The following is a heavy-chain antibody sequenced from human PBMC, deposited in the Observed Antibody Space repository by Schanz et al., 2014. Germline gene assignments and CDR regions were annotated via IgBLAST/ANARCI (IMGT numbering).Heavy chain of an antibody. Sequence: QVQLVQSGAEVKKPGASVKVSCKVSGSIFSKLLMHWVRQGPAKGLEWMGGFDPKKGEAIYAQKFQGRVTRTEDTSTGTAYMELRSLTSEDTAVYYCATGPHIVVAFDYWGQGTLVTVSS. CDR1: GSIFSKLL. CDR3: ATGPHIVVAFDY. V-gene: IGHV1-24*01. CDR2: FDPKKGEA. J-gene: IGHJ4*02. D-gene: IGHD2-21*01.